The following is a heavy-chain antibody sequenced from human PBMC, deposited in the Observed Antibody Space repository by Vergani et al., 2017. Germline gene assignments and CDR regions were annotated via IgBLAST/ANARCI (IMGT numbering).Heavy chain of an antibody. CDR3: AREAGYCSSTSCYTYYYYMDV. D-gene: IGHD2-2*02. J-gene: IGHJ6*03. CDR2: INWNGGST. V-gene: IGHV3-20*01. Sequence: EVQLVESGGGVVRPGGSLRLSCAASGFTFDDYGMSWVRQAPGKGLEWVSGINWNGGSTGYADSVKGRFTISRDNAKNSLYLQMNSLRAEDTALYHCAREAGYCSSTSCYTYYYYMDVWGKGTTVTVS. CDR1: GFTFDDYG.